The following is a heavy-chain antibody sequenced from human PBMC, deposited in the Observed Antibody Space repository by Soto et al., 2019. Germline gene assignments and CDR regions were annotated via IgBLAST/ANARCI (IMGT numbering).Heavy chain of an antibody. CDR3: ARDAVAMDY. CDR1: EFTISSYA. Sequence: PGGSLRLSCAASEFTISSYAIHWVRQAPGKGLEWVAVISYDGSSKYNSDSVKGPFTISRDKSKNTVYLQMHSLTVEDTAVYYCARDAVAMDYWGRGTLVTAPQ. D-gene: IGHD6-19*01. CDR2: ISYDGSSK. V-gene: IGHV3-30-3*01. J-gene: IGHJ4*02.